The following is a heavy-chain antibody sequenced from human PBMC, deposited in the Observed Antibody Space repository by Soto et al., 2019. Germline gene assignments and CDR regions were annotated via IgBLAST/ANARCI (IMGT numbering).Heavy chain of an antibody. CDR3: ARDSTDYGGKGYFDY. D-gene: IGHD4-17*01. CDR1: GFTFSSYG. J-gene: IGHJ4*02. V-gene: IGHV3-33*01. Sequence: PGGSLRLSCAASGFTFSSYGMHWVRQAPGKGLEWVAVIWYDGSNKYYADSVKGRFTISRDNSKNTLYLQMNSLRAEDTAVYYCARDSTDYGGKGYFDYWGQGTLVTVSS. CDR2: IWYDGSNK.